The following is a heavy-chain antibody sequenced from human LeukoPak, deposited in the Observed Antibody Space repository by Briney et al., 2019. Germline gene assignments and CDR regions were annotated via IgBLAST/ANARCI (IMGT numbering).Heavy chain of an antibody. J-gene: IGHJ5*02. V-gene: IGHV4-59*01. CDR3: ARGVVAARFWFDP. CDR2: IYYSGST. CDR1: GGSISSYY. Sequence: SETLSLTCTVSGGSISSYYWSCIRQPPGKGLEWIGYIYYSGSTNYNPSLKSRVTISVDTSKNQFSLKLSSVTAADTAVYYCARGVVAARFWFDPWGQGTLVTVSP. D-gene: IGHD2-15*01.